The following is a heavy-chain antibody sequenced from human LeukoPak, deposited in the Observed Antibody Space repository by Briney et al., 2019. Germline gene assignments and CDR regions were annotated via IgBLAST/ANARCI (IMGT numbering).Heavy chain of an antibody. CDR1: GGSISSGSYS. V-gene: IGHV4-30-2*01. D-gene: IGHD2-2*01. CDR3: AREEGGRVVPAACFDY. Sequence: TLSLTCAVSGGSISSGSYSWSWIRQPPGKGLEWIGYIYPRGSTYYNPSLKSRVILSLDKSANQFSLNLSSVTAADTAVYYCAREEGGRVVPAACFDYWGQGTLVTVSS. J-gene: IGHJ4*02. CDR2: IYPRGST.